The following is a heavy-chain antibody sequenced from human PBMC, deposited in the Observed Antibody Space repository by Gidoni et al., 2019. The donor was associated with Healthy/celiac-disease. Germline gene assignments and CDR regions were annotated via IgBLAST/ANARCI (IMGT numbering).Heavy chain of an antibody. J-gene: IGHJ4*02. CDR1: GFTASSNY. V-gene: IGHV3-66*01. CDR2: IYSGGST. Sequence: EVQLVESGGGLVQPGGSLRLSCAASGFTASSNYMSWVRQAPGKGLEWVSVIYSGGSTYYADSVKGRFTISRDNSKNTLYLQMNSLRAEDTAVYYCARVWRRDLLFDYWGQGTLVTVSS. D-gene: IGHD3-16*01. CDR3: ARVWRRDLLFDY.